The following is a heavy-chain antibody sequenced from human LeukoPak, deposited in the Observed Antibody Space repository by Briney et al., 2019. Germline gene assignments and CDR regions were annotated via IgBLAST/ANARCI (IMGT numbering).Heavy chain of an antibody. V-gene: IGHV3-48*01. J-gene: IGHJ6*03. CDR3: ARSGGYYMDV. CDR1: EFSVGSNY. Sequence: GGSLRLSCAASEFSVGSNYMTWVRQAPGKGLEWVSYISSSSSTIYYADSVKGRFTISRDNAKNSLYLQMNSLRAEDTAVYYCARSGGYYMDVWGKGTTVTVSS. CDR2: ISSSSSTI.